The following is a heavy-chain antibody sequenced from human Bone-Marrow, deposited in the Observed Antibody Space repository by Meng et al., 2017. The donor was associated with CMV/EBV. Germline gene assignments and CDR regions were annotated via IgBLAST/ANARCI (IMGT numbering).Heavy chain of an antibody. CDR3: ARAYLVVGGAFDI. V-gene: IGHV4-61*01. J-gene: IGHJ3*02. CDR1: GGSVSSGSYY. CDR2: IYYSGST. D-gene: IGHD2-15*01. Sequence: GSLRLSCTVSGGSVSSGSYYWSWIRQPSGKGLEWIGYIYYSGSTNYNPSLKSRVTISVDTSKNQFSLKLSSVTAADTAVYYCARAYLVVGGAFDIWGQGTMVTVSS.